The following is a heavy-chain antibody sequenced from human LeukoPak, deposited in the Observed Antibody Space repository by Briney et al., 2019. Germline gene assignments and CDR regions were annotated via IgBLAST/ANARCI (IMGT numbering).Heavy chain of an antibody. Sequence: GGSLRLSCAASGFTFTTYWLGWVRQAPGKGLEWVANIKQDGSEKYYVDSVKGRFTISRDNAKNSLYLQMNSLRAEDTAVYYCARDSPHAGLPDWGQGTLVTVSS. CDR3: ARDSPHAGLPD. D-gene: IGHD5-18*01. J-gene: IGHJ4*02. CDR1: GFTFTTYW. V-gene: IGHV3-7*01. CDR2: IKQDGSEK.